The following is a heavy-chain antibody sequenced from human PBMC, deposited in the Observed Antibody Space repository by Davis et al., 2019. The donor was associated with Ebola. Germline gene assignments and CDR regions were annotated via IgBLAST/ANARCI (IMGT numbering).Heavy chain of an antibody. D-gene: IGHD2-2*01. CDR3: ARGGPVDIVVVPAAPDY. CDR1: GFTFSSYW. V-gene: IGHV3-7*01. Sequence: GESLKISCAASGFTFSSYWMSWVRQAPGKGLEWVANIKQDGSEKYYVDSVKGRFTISRDNAKNSLYLQMNSLRAEDTAVYYCARGGPVDIVVVPAAPDYWGQGTLVTVSS. J-gene: IGHJ4*02. CDR2: IKQDGSEK.